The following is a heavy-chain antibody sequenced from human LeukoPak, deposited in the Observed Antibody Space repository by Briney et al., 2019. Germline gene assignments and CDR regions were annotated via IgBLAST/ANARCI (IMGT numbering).Heavy chain of an antibody. D-gene: IGHD5-18*01. V-gene: IGHV3-23*01. CDR2: ISGTGDRT. J-gene: IGHJ4*02. CDR3: ARDARGGYTYGGLDQ. Sequence: GGSLRLSCAASGFTFSSSGMIWVRQAPGKGLEWVSAISGTGDRTYHADSVKGRFTISRDNSKNTLYLHMNSLRAEDTAVYYCARDARGGYTYGGLDQWGQGTLVTVSS. CDR1: GFTFSSSG.